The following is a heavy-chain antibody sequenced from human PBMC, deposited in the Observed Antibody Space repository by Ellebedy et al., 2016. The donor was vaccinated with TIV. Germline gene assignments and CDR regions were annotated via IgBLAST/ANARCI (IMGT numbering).Heavy chain of an antibody. CDR3: ARVAWGLGDYVIDY. CDR1: GGSISSYY. Sequence: GSLRLXCTVSGGSISSYYWSWIRQPPGKGLEWIGYIYYSGSTNYNPSLKSRVTISVDTSKNQFSLKLSSVTAADTAVYYCARVAWGLGDYVIDYWGQGTLVTVSS. D-gene: IGHD4-17*01. V-gene: IGHV4-59*01. J-gene: IGHJ4*02. CDR2: IYYSGST.